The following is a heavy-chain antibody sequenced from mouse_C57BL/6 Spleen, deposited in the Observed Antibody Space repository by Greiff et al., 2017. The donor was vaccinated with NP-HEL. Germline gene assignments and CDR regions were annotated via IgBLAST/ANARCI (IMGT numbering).Heavy chain of an antibody. CDR2: ISYDGSN. CDR1: GYSITSGYY. D-gene: IGHD1-1*01. CDR3: ARDPSVVAPYWYFDV. Sequence: EVKLQESGPGLVKPSQSLSLTCSVTGYSITSGYYWNWIRQFPGNKLEWMGYISYDGSNNYNPSLKNRISITRDTSKNQFFLKLNSVTTEDTATYYGARDPSVVAPYWYFDVWGTGTTVTVSS. V-gene: IGHV3-6*01. J-gene: IGHJ1*03.